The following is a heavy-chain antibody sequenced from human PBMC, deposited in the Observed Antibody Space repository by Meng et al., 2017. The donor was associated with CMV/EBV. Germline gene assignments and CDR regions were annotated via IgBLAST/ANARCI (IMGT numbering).Heavy chain of an antibody. CDR1: GFTFSSYS. V-gene: IGHV3-21*01. Sequence: GESLKISCAASGFTFSSYSMNWVRQAPGKGLEWVSSISSSSSYIYYADSVKGRFTISRDNAKNSLYLQMNSLRAEDTAVYYCAREPRGITGPYGMDVWGQGTTVTVSS. D-gene: IGHD1-20*01. CDR3: AREPRGITGPYGMDV. CDR2: ISSSSSYI. J-gene: IGHJ6*02.